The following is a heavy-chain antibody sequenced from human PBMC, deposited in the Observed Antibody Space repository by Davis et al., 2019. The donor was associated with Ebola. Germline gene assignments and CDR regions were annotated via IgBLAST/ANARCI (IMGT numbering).Heavy chain of an antibody. V-gene: IGHV1-69*10. CDR3: ARVDYDSSGRYGGLYGMDV. CDR2: IIPNFDII. Sequence: SVKVSCKASGGTFRSFAITWVRQAPGQGLEWMGGIIPNFDIINYAQKFQGRVTITADKSTSTAYMELRSLISEDTAVYYCARVDYDSSGRYGGLYGMDVWGQGTTVTVSS. D-gene: IGHD3-22*01. J-gene: IGHJ6*02. CDR1: GGTFRSFA.